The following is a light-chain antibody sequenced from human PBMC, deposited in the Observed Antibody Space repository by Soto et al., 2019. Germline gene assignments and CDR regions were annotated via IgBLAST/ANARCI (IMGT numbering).Light chain of an antibody. V-gene: IGKV3D-15*01. CDR1: QSVSSN. CDR3: QHRVT. Sequence: EIVMTQSPATLSVSPGERATLSCRASQSVSSNLAWYQQKPGQAPRLLIYGTSSRATGIPDRFSGSGSGTDFTLTISSLQPEDFATYYCQHRVTFGQGTRLEI. J-gene: IGKJ5*01. CDR2: GTS.